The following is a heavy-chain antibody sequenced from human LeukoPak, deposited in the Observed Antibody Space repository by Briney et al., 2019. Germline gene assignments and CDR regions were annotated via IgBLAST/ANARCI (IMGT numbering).Heavy chain of an antibody. V-gene: IGHV4-34*01. CDR1: GGSFSGYY. Sequence: SETLSLTCAVYGGSFSGYYWSWIRQPPGKGLEWIGEINHSGSTNYNPSLKSRVTISVDTSKNQFSLKLSSVTAADTAVYYCARGPSPTKRYSYGYGRVLAVLDLWGRGTLVTVSS. CDR3: ARGPSPTKRYSYGYGRVLAVLDL. J-gene: IGHJ2*01. D-gene: IGHD5-18*01. CDR2: INHSGST.